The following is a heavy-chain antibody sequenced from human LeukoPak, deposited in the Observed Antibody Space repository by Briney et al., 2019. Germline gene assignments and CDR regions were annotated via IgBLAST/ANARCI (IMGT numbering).Heavy chain of an antibody. J-gene: IGHJ4*02. V-gene: IGHV1-2*02. CDR3: ATPGDTPEYDFWSGPDY. CDR2: VNPNSGGT. D-gene: IGHD3-3*01. Sequence: ASVKVSCKASGYTFTGYYMHWVRQAPGQGLEWMGWVNPNSGGTNYAQKFQGRVTMTRDTSISTAYMELSRLRSDDTAVYYCATPGDTPEYDFWSGPDYWGQGTLVTVSS. CDR1: GYTFTGYY.